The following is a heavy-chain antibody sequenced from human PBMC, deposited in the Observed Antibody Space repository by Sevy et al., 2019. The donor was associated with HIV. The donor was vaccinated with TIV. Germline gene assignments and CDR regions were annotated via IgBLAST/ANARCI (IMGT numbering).Heavy chain of an antibody. J-gene: IGHJ4*02. V-gene: IGHV3-23*01. D-gene: IGHD6-19*01. CDR2: ISGSGGST. CDR3: AKDQQWLEPPDY. Sequence: GGSRLSCAASGFTFSSYAMSWVRQAPGKGLEWVSAISGSGGSTYYPDSVKGRFTISRDNSKNTLYLQMNSLRAEDTAVYYCAKDQQWLEPPDYWGQGTLVTVSS. CDR1: GFTFSSYA.